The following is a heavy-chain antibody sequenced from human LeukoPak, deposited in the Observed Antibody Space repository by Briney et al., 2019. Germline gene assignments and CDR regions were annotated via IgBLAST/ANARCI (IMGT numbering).Heavy chain of an antibody. Sequence: ASETLSLTCTVSGGSISSSSYYWGWIRQPPGKGLEWIGSIYYSGSTYYNPSLKSRVTISVDTSKNQFSLKLSPVTAADTAVYYCARDPIVGAADYWGQGTLVTVSS. D-gene: IGHD1-26*01. CDR2: IYYSGST. CDR3: ARDPIVGAADY. J-gene: IGHJ4*02. CDR1: GGSISSSSYY. V-gene: IGHV4-39*02.